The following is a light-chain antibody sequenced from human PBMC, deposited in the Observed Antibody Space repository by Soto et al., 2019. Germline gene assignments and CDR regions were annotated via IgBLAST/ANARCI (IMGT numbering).Light chain of an antibody. CDR1: SSDVGGYNY. V-gene: IGLV2-14*01. CDR3: CSYAGSYTSGYV. CDR2: EVN. Sequence: QSVLTQPASVSGSPGQSITISCTGTSSDVGGYNYVSWFQLHPGKAPKLIIYEVNNRPSGISSRFSGSKSGNTASLTISGLQAEDEADYYCCSYAGSYTSGYVFGTGTKLTVL. J-gene: IGLJ1*01.